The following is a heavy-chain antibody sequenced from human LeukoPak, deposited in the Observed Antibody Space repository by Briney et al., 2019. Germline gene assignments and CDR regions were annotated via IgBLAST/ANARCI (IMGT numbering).Heavy chain of an antibody. D-gene: IGHD6-19*01. Sequence: ASVKVSCKASGYTFTSYGISWVRQAPGQGLEWMGWISAYNGNTNYAQKLQGRVTMTTDTSTSTAYMELSSLRSEDTAVYYCARGLFPSDSSGWYGHNYYYYGMDVWGQGTTVTVSS. CDR1: GYTFTSYG. V-gene: IGHV1-18*01. CDR2: ISAYNGNT. CDR3: ARGLFPSDSSGWYGHNYYYYGMDV. J-gene: IGHJ6*02.